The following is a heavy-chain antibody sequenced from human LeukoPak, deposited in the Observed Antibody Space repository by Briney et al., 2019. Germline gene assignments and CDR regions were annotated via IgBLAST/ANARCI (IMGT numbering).Heavy chain of an antibody. CDR1: GFTFSSYG. V-gene: IGHV3-30*18. CDR3: AKANYDILTGYLNYDAFDI. Sequence: GGSLRLSCAASGFTFSSYGMHWVRQAPGKGLEWVAVMSYDGSNKYYADSVKGRFTISRDNSKNTLYLQMNSLRAEDTAVYYCAKANYDILTGYLNYDAFDIWGQGTMVTVSS. D-gene: IGHD3-9*01. J-gene: IGHJ3*02. CDR2: MSYDGSNK.